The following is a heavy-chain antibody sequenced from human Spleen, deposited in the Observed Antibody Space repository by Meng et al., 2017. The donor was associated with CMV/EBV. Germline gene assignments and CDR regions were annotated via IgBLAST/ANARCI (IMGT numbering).Heavy chain of an antibody. CDR3: ARDHPYIEGATPLYFYGMDV. CDR1: GYTFTAHY. V-gene: IGHV1-18*04. Sequence: ASVKVSCKASGYTFTAHYFHWVRQAPGQGLEWMGWISVYNDNTKYVEKVQDRITMTTDTSTSTAYMELRSLRSDDTAVYYCARDHPYIEGATPLYFYGMDVWGQGTTVTVSS. J-gene: IGHJ6*02. D-gene: IGHD1-26*01. CDR2: ISVYNDNT.